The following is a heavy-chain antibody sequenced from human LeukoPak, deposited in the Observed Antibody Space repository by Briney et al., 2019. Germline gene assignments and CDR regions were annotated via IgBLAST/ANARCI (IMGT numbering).Heavy chain of an antibody. CDR2: ISGGGGNT. Sequence: PGGSLRLSCAASGFTFSSYAMSWVRQAPGKGLEWVSAISGGGGNTYYADSVKGRFTISRDKSKNTLYLQMNSLRAEDTAVYYCTKRAWQNGDSSTWYYFDHWGQGTLVTVSS. D-gene: IGHD3-22*01. V-gene: IGHV3-23*01. CDR3: TKRAWQNGDSSTWYYFDH. J-gene: IGHJ4*02. CDR1: GFTFSSYA.